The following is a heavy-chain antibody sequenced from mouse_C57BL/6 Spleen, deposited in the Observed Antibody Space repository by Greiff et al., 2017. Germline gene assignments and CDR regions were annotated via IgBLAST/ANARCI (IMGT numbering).Heavy chain of an antibody. V-gene: IGHV10-1*01. J-gene: IGHJ1*03. CDR1: GFSFNTYD. CDR2: IRSKSNNYAT. D-gene: IGHD3-3*01. Sequence: EVHLVESGGGLVQPKGSLKLSCAASGFSFNTYDMNWVRQAPGTGLEWVARIRSKSNNYATYYADSVKDRFTISRDDSESMLYLQMNNLKTEDTAMYYCVRHGGRYFDVWGTGTTVTVSS. CDR3: VRHGGRYFDV.